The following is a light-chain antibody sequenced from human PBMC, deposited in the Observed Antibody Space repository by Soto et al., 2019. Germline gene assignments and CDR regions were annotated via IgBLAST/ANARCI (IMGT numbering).Light chain of an antibody. Sequence: QSVLTQPASVSGSPGQWITISCTGTSSDVGAYKYVSWYQQHPGKAPKLIIYEVNTRPLGVSHRFSGSKSGNTASLTISGLQAEDEADYYCSSYTSSTAYVFGTGTKVTVL. V-gene: IGLV2-14*01. CDR1: SSDVGAYKY. J-gene: IGLJ1*01. CDR2: EVN. CDR3: SSYTSSTAYV.